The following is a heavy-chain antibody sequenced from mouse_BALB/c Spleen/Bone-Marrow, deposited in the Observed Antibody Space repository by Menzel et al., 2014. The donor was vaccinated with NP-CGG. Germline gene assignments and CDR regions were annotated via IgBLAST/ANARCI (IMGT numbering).Heavy chain of an antibody. J-gene: IGHJ4*01. Sequence: EVQLQESGAELVKPGASVKLSCTASGFNIKDTYMHWVKQRPEQSLEWIGRIDPANGNTKYDPKIQGKATITTDTSSNTAYLQVSSLTAEDTAVYYCASATTATYYAMDYWGQGTSVTVSS. V-gene: IGHV14-3*02. CDR2: IDPANGNT. CDR1: GFNIKDTY. D-gene: IGHD1-2*01. CDR3: ASATTATYYAMDY.